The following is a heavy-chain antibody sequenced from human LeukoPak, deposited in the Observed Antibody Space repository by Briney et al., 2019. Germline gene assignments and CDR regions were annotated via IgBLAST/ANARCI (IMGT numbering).Heavy chain of an antibody. J-gene: IGHJ5*02. CDR2: INHSGST. CDR1: GGSFSGYY. CDR3: ASRYVSSEVVIIPTPKNNWFDP. V-gene: IGHV4-34*01. Sequence: SETLSLTCAVYGGSFSGYYWSWIRQPPGKGLEWIGEINHSGSTNYNPSLKSRVTISVDTSKNQFSLKLSSVTAADTAVYYCASRYVSSEVVIIPTPKNNWFDPWGQGTLVTVSS. D-gene: IGHD3-3*01.